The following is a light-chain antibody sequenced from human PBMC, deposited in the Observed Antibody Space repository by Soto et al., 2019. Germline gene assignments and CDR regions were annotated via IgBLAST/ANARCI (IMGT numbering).Light chain of an antibody. V-gene: IGKV1-12*01. CDR3: QQASSFPLT. J-gene: IGKJ4*01. CDR1: QGISSW. Sequence: DIQMTQSPSSVSASVGDTVTITCRPSQGISSWLAWYQQKSGKAPKLLIYATSRLQGGVPSRFSGSGSGTDFTLTIDSLQPEDFATYYCQQASSFPLTFGGGTKVEIK. CDR2: ATS.